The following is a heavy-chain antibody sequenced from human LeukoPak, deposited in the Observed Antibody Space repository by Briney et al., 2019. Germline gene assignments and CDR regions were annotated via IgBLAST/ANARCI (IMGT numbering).Heavy chain of an antibody. V-gene: IGHV1-8*02. Sequence: ASVKVSCKASGYTFTSYDINWVRQATGQGLEWMGWMNPNSGNTGYAQKFQGRVTMTRDTSTSTVYMELSSLRSEDTAVYYCASGRYCSSTSCYGVRDDAFDIWGQGTMVTVSS. CDR3: ASGRYCSSTSCYGVRDDAFDI. D-gene: IGHD2-2*01. CDR1: GYTFTSYD. J-gene: IGHJ3*02. CDR2: MNPNSGNT.